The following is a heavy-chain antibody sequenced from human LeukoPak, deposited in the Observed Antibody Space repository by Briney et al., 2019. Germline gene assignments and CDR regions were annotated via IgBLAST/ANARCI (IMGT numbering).Heavy chain of an antibody. CDR2: ISGSGGST. CDR1: GFTFSSYA. Sequence: GGSLRLSCAASGFTFSSYAMSWVRQAPGKGLEWVSAISGSGGSTYYEDSVKGRFTISRDNSKNTLYLQMSSLRAEDTAVYYCAGGPTGYYIFDYWGQGTLVTVSS. D-gene: IGHD3-9*01. CDR3: AGGPTGYYIFDY. V-gene: IGHV3-23*01. J-gene: IGHJ4*02.